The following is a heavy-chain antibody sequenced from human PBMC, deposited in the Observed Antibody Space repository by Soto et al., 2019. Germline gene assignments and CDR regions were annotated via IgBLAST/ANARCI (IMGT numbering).Heavy chain of an antibody. V-gene: IGHV4-30-4*01. CDR3: ARADSSGYSYFDY. CDR1: GGSISSGDYY. Sequence: QVQLQESGPGLVKPSQPLSLPCTVSGGSISSGDYYWSWIRQPPGTGLEWIGYIYYSGSTYYNPSLESRVTISVDTSKNQFSLKLSSVTAADTAVYYCARADSSGYSYFDYWGQGSLVTVSS. CDR2: IYYSGST. J-gene: IGHJ4*02. D-gene: IGHD3-22*01.